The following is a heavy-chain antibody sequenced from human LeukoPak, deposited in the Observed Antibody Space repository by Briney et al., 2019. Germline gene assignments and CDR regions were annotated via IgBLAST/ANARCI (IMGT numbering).Heavy chain of an antibody. V-gene: IGHV3-48*01. CDR3: AREYSSSTGKASDY. Sequence: GGSLRLSCAASGFTFSTYSMNWVRQAPGKGLEWVSYISSSSSSIYYADSVKGRFTISRDNAKNSLYLQMNSLRVEDTAVYYCAREYSSSTGKASDYWGQGTLVTVSS. CDR2: ISSSSSSI. J-gene: IGHJ4*02. CDR1: GFTFSTYS. D-gene: IGHD6-6*01.